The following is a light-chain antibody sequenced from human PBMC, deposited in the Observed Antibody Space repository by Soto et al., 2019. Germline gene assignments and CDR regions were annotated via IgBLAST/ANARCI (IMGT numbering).Light chain of an antibody. CDR3: SSYTSSSTWV. J-gene: IGLJ3*02. CDR2: EVS. V-gene: IGLV2-14*01. CDR1: SSDGGGYKY. Sequence: QSALTQPASVSGSPGQSITISCTGTSSDGGGYKYVSWYQEHPGKAPKLMIYEVSNRPSGVSNRFSGSKSGNMASLTISGLQAEDEADYYCSSYTSSSTWVFGGGTKLTVL.